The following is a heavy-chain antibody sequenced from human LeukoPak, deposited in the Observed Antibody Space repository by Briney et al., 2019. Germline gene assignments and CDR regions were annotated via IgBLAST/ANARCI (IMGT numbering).Heavy chain of an antibody. CDR2: IIPIFGTA. Sequence: ASVKVSCKASGGTFSSYAISWVRQAPGQGLEWMGGIIPIFGTANYAQKFQGRVTITADESTSTAYMELSSLRSEDTAVYYCARVYGSGGSLGAFDIWGQGTMVTVSS. CDR1: GGTFSSYA. V-gene: IGHV1-69*13. D-gene: IGHD3-10*01. CDR3: ARVYGSGGSLGAFDI. J-gene: IGHJ3*02.